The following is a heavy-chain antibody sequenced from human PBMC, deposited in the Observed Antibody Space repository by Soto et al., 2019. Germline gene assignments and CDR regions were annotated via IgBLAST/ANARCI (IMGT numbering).Heavy chain of an antibody. J-gene: IGHJ5*02. CDR2: IYYSGST. D-gene: IGHD6-13*01. CDR3: AREGPGAAAAGTVWFDP. CDR1: GGSISSYY. Sequence: PSETLSLTCTVSGGSISSYYWSWIRQPPGKGLEWIGYIYYSGSTNYNPSLKSRVTISVDTSKNQFSLKLSSVTAADTAVYYCAREGPGAAAAGTVWFDPWGQGTLVTSPQ. V-gene: IGHV4-59*01.